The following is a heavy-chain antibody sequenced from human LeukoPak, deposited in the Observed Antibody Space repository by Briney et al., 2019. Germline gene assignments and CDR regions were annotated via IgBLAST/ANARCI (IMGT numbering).Heavy chain of an antibody. CDR2: IYYSGST. V-gene: IGHV4-38-2*02. CDR1: GYSISSGYY. D-gene: IGHD3-22*01. CDR3: ARLLVVITHQIDY. J-gene: IGHJ4*02. Sequence: SETLSLTCTVSGYSISSGYYWGWIRQPPGKGLEWIGSIYYSGSTYYNPSLKSRVTISVDTSKNQFSLKLSSVTAADTAVYYCARLLVVITHQIDYWGQGTLVTVSS.